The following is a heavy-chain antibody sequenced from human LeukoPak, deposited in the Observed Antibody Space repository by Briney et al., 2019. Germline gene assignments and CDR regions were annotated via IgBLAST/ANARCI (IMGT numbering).Heavy chain of an antibody. CDR2: ISLNGGST. V-gene: IGHV3-64*01. CDR3: ARGGARGYY. J-gene: IGHJ4*02. CDR1: GFTFSSYA. D-gene: IGHD3-3*01. Sequence: GGSLRLSCAASGFTFSSYAMHWVRQAPGKGMEYGSGISLNGGSTYHANSVKGRFTISRDNSKNTLYLQMGSLRAEDTAVYYCARGGARGYYWGQGTLVTVSS.